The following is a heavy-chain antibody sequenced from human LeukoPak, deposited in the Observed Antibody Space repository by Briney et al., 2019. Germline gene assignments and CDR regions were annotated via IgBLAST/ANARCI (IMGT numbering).Heavy chain of an antibody. Sequence: GGSLRLSCAASGFTFSSYAMSWVRQAPGKGLEWVSSISSSSSYIYYADSVKGRFTISRDNAKNSLYLQMNSLRAEDTAVYYCARDYYDSSGYYFSNYYYYYYMDVWGKGTTVTVSS. J-gene: IGHJ6*03. CDR1: GFTFSSYA. D-gene: IGHD3-22*01. V-gene: IGHV3-21*01. CDR2: ISSSSSYI. CDR3: ARDYYDSSGYYFSNYYYYYYMDV.